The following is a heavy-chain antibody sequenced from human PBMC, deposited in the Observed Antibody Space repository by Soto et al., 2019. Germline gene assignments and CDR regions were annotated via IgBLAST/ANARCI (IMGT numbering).Heavy chain of an antibody. V-gene: IGHV4-31*03. CDR2: IYYSGST. CDR1: GGSISSGGYY. CDR3: ERVSGENYTHGLDV. Sequence: SETLSLTCTVSGGSISSGGYYWSWIRQHPGKGLEWIGYIYYSGSTYYNPSLKSRVTISVDTSKNQLSLKLSSVTAADTAVYYCERVSGENYTHGLDVGGQGTRLTVS. D-gene: IGHD1-7*01. J-gene: IGHJ6*02.